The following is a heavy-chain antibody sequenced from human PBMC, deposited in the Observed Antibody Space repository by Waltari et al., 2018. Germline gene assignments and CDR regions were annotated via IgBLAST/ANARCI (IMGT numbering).Heavy chain of an antibody. J-gene: IGHJ4*02. CDR2: ISSSGYKV. Sequence: EVQLLDSGGGLVQPGGSLRLSCVVSGLTFSSRAMSWVRQAPGKGLEWGSSISSSGYKVYYAESVKGRFTISRDNAKNTVYLEMNSLRVEDTAVYYCANEIRPNDYWGQGTLVTVSS. V-gene: IGHV3-23*01. CDR3: ANEIRPNDY. CDR1: GLTFSSRA.